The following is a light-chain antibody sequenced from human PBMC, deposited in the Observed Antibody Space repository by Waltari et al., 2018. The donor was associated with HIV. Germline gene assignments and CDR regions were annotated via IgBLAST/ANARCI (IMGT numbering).Light chain of an antibody. V-gene: IGKV1-5*03. J-gene: IGKJ2*01. CDR1: HSIASW. Sequence: DIQMTQSPSTLSASVGDRVTITCRASHSIASWLAWYQQKPGTAPKLLIYEASGLETGVPSRFSGSGSVTKFTLTISSLQPDDFATYSCQQYNNYPYTFGQGTKLEI. CDR3: QQYNNYPYT. CDR2: EAS.